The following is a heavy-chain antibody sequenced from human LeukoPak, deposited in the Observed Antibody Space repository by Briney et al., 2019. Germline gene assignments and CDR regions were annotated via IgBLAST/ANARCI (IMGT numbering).Heavy chain of an antibody. D-gene: IGHD3-16*01. Sequence: GGSLRLSCAASGFTFSSYAMNWARQAPGKGLEWVAFISYDGSNKYYADSVKGRFTISRDNAKSSLYLQMNSLRAGDTAVYYCARDKGDYDSSGSLFVFGGQGTLVTVSS. CDR1: GFTFSSYA. CDR2: ISYDGSNK. V-gene: IGHV3-30-3*01. CDR3: ARDKGDYDSSGSLFVF. J-gene: IGHJ4*02.